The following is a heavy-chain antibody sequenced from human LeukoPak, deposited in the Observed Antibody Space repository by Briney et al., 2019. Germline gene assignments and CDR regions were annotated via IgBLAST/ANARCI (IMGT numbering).Heavy chain of an antibody. CDR1: GFTFDEYS. Sequence: GGSLRLSCAASGFTFDEYSMSWFRQAPGKGLEGVSGINWKGDSTGYADSVKGRFTIYRENAKNSLYLQMNSLRAGDTAFYYCAKSEYYFDGSGYYLADFWGHGTLVTVSS. D-gene: IGHD3-22*01. CDR2: INWKGDST. J-gene: IGHJ4*01. CDR3: AKSEYYFDGSGYYLADF. V-gene: IGHV3-20*04.